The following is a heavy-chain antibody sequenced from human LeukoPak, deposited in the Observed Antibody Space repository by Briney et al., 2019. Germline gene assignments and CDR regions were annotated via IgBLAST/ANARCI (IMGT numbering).Heavy chain of an antibody. J-gene: IGHJ5*02. CDR2: TYYTSKWTG. Sequence: SQTLSLTCAISGDSVSSGSCSWHWIRQSPSRGLEWLGRTYYTSKWTGDSALSVRSRIAITPDTSKNQFTLQLNSVPGEHRAVYYCVRRAKGNSYFAPWGQGTLVVVSS. V-gene: IGHV6-1*01. CDR1: GDSVSSGSCS. D-gene: IGHD4-23*01. CDR3: VRRAKGNSYFAP.